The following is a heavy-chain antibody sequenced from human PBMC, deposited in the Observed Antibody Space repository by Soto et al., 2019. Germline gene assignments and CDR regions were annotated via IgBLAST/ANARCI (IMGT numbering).Heavy chain of an antibody. Sequence: AETLSLTCTVSGGAITSSPSCLVWIRQPPGKGLEWIGSTYFGGSTYYNPSLTGRVTISVDTSKNQVSLNLNSVTAADTAVYYCARPRHHTALVFDYWGQGALVTVSS. CDR3: ARPRHHTALVFDY. CDR1: GGAITSSPSC. D-gene: IGHD2-8*02. J-gene: IGHJ4*02. CDR2: TYFGGST. V-gene: IGHV4-39*01.